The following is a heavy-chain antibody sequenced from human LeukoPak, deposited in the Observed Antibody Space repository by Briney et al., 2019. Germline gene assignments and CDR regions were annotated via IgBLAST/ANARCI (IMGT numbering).Heavy chain of an antibody. D-gene: IGHD3-22*01. CDR2: IYTSGST. Sequence: SETLSLTCTVSGGSISSYYWSWIRQPAGKGLEWIGRIYTSGSTNYNPSLKSRVTMSVDTSKNQFSLKLSSVTAADTAVYYCASHYYDSSGYRYWYFDLWGRGTLVTVSS. J-gene: IGHJ2*01. CDR3: ASHYYDSSGYRYWYFDL. CDR1: GGSISSYY. V-gene: IGHV4-4*07.